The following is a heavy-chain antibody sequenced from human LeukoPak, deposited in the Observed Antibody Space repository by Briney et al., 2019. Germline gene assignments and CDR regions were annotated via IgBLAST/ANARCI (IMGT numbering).Heavy chain of an antibody. J-gene: IGHJ4*02. CDR1: GYTFTGYY. CDR3: TRESGSYHGNDY. V-gene: IGHV1-2*06. Sequence: ASVKVSCKASGYTFTGYYMHWVRQVPGQGLEWMGRINPNNGATNYAQKLQGRVTITGDTSISTAYMELSSLRSDDTAAYYCTRESGSYHGNDYWGQGTLVTVSS. CDR2: INPNNGAT. D-gene: IGHD1-26*01.